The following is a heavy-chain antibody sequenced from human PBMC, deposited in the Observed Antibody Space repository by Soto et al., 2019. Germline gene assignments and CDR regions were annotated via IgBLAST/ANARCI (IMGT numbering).Heavy chain of an antibody. CDR1: GGTFSNHV. CDR3: ARGPYEFWSGYYRPDFHSGMDV. D-gene: IGHD3-3*01. CDR2: IINIFGTA. Sequence: QVQLVQSGAEVKKPGSSVKVSCKASGGTFSNHVINWVREAPGQGLEWMGGIINIFGTANYAQKFQGRVTITADESTSTAHMELSSLRSEDTAVYYCARGPYEFWSGYYRPDFHSGMDVWGQGTTVTVSS. J-gene: IGHJ6*02. V-gene: IGHV1-69*12.